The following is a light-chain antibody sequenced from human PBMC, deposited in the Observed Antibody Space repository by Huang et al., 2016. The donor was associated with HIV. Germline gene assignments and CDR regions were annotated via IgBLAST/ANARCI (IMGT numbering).Light chain of an antibody. CDR2: DAS. J-gene: IGKJ4*01. CDR3: QQRSNWPLLT. V-gene: IGKV3-11*01. CDR1: QSVNNY. Sequence: EIVLTQSPATLSLSPGERATLSCRASQSVNNYLVWYQQKPGQSPRLLIDDASNRAPGIPARFSGSGSGTDFTLSISSLEPEDFAVYYCQQRSNWPLLTFGGGTKVEI.